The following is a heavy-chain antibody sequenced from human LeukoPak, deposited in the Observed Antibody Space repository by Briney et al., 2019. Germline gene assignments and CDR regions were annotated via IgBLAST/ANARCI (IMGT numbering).Heavy chain of an antibody. CDR1: GFTFSIYW. CDR3: ARDLPVSGAYHQFDS. D-gene: IGHD4/OR15-4a*01. V-gene: IGHV3-7*01. CDR2: IKQDGSEK. J-gene: IGHJ4*02. Sequence: GGSLRLSCEASGFTFSIYWMTWVRRAPGKGLEWVANIKQDGSEKYYVDSVKGRFTISRDNAKNSLYLQMNSLRAEDTAIYYCARDLPVSGAYHQFDSWGQGTLVTVSS.